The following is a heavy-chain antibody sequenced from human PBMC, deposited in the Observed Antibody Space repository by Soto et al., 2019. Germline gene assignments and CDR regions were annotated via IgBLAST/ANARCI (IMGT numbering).Heavy chain of an antibody. CDR3: AKTRFWEWLRDGMDV. CDR2: ISYDGSNK. Sequence: GGSLRLSCAASGFTFSSYGMHWVRQAPGKGLEWVAVISYDGSNKYYADSVKGRFTISRDNSKNTLYLQMNSLRAEDTAVYYCAKTRFWEWLRDGMDVWGQGTTVTVSS. J-gene: IGHJ6*02. V-gene: IGHV3-30*18. CDR1: GFTFSSYG. D-gene: IGHD3-3*01.